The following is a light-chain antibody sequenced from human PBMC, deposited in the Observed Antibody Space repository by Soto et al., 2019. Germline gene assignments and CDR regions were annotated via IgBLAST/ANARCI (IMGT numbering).Light chain of an antibody. J-gene: IGKJ1*01. CDR3: QQYNSYRT. V-gene: IGKV1-5*01. CDR2: DAS. Sequence: VGDRVTITCRASQSISSWLAWYQQKPGKAPKLLIYDASSLESGVPSRFSGSGSGTEFTLTISSLQPDDFATYYCQQYNSYRTFGQGTKVDIK. CDR1: QSISSW.